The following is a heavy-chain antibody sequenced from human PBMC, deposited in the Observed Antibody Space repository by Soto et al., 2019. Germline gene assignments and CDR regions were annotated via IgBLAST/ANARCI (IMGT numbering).Heavy chain of an antibody. Sequence: LALTCAVSGGSISSGGYSWSWIRQPPGKGLEWIGYIYHSGGTYYNPALKSRVTISVDRSKTQFSLKLSSVTAADTAVYYCARGGGTLYYDSSGYLDYWGQGTLVTVSS. J-gene: IGHJ4*02. D-gene: IGHD3-22*01. CDR1: GGSISSGGYS. CDR3: ARGGGTLYYDSSGYLDY. V-gene: IGHV4-30-2*01. CDR2: IYHSGGT.